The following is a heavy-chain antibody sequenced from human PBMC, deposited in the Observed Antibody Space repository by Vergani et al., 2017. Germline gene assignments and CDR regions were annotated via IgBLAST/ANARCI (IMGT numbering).Heavy chain of an antibody. CDR2: ISGSGGST. V-gene: IGHV3-23*01. CDR3: AEDWDRRSCALLDV. CDR1: GFTFSSYA. J-gene: IGHJ6*04. D-gene: IGHD1-26*01. Sequence: EVQLLESGGGLVQPGGSLRLSCAASGFTFSSYAMSWVRQAPGKGLEWVSAISGSGGSTYYADSVKGRFTISRDKSKNTLYLQMNSLRAEDTAVYYCAEDWDRRSCALLDVWSEGTTVTVSS.